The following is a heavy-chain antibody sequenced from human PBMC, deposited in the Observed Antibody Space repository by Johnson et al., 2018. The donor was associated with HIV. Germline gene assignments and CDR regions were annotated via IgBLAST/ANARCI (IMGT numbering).Heavy chain of an antibody. Sequence: VQLVESGGGLIQPGGSLRLSCAASGFTVSSNYMSWVRQAPGKGLEWVSGISWNSGSTYYADSVKGRFTISRDNSKNTLYLQMNSLRAEDTAVYYCAPIAAHHDAFDIWGQGTMVTVSS. CDR3: APIAAHHDAFDI. CDR2: SWNSGST. D-gene: IGHD6-6*01. V-gene: IGHV3-66*03. CDR1: GFTVSSNY. J-gene: IGHJ3*02.